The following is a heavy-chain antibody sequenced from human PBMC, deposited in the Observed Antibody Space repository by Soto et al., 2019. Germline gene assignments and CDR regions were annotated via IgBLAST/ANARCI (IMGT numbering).Heavy chain of an antibody. V-gene: IGHV4-59*01. CDR1: GGSISSYY. CDR3: ARGWVGWLFPYYYYYGMDV. Sequence: PSETLSLTCTVSGGSISSYYWSWIRQPPGKGLEWIGYMYYSGSPNYNPSLKSRITISVDTSKNQFSLKLSSVTAADTPVYYWARGWVGWLFPYYYYYGMDVWGQGTTVTVSS. J-gene: IGHJ6*02. CDR2: MYYSGSP. D-gene: IGHD3-22*01.